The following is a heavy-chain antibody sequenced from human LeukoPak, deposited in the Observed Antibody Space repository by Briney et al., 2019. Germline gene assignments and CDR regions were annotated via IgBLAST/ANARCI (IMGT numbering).Heavy chain of an antibody. CDR3: ARERQTDSSGADY. Sequence: GGSLRLSCAASGFTFSSYSMNWVRQAPGKGLEWVSYISSSSSTIYYADSVKGRFTISRDNAKNSLYLQMNSLRAEDTAVYYCARERQTDSSGADYWGRGTLVTVSS. J-gene: IGHJ4*02. CDR2: ISSSSSTI. CDR1: GFTFSSYS. D-gene: IGHD3-22*01. V-gene: IGHV3-48*01.